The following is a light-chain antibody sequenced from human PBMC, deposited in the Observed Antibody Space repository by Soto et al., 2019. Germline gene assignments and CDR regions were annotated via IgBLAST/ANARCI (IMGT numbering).Light chain of an antibody. J-gene: IGKJ4*01. CDR2: TAF. CDR3: QQSYSTPLT. V-gene: IGKV1-39*01. Sequence: DIPMTQSPSSLSASVGDRVIITCRASQGISDYLNWYQQKPGKAPKLLIYTAFSLQSGVPSRFSGTGSGTDFTLTISSLQPEDFATYYCQQSYSTPLTFGGGTKVE. CDR1: QGISDY.